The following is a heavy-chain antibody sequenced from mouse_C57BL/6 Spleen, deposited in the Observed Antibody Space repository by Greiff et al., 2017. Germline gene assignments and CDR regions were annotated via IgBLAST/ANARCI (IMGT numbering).Heavy chain of an antibody. CDR1: GYAFSSSW. J-gene: IGHJ3*01. CDR3: ALTAQATCFAY. CDR2: IYPGDGDT. D-gene: IGHD3-2*02. Sequence: QVQLQQSGPELVKPGASVKISCKASGYAFSSSWMNWVKQRPGKGLEWIGRIYPGDGDTNYNGKFKGKATLTADKSSSTAYMQLSSLTSEDSAVYFCALTAQATCFAYWGQGTLVTVSA. V-gene: IGHV1-82*01.